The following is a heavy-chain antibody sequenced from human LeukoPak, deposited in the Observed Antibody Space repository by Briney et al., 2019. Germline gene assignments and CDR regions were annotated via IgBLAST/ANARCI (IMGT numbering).Heavy chain of an antibody. CDR1: GFTFSSYG. CDR3: AKDGGPAYLNAFDI. J-gene: IGHJ3*02. Sequence: GGSLRLSCAASGFTFSSYGMHWVRQAPGKGLEWVAVIWYDGSNKYYADSVKGRFTISRDNSKNTLYLQMNSLRAEDTAVYYCAKDGGPAYLNAFDIWGQGTMVTVSS. CDR2: IWYDGSNK. V-gene: IGHV3-33*06. D-gene: IGHD4-23*01.